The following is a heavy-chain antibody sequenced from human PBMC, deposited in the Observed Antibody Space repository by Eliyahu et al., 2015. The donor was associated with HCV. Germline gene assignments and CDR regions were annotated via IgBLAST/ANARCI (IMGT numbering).Heavy chain of an antibody. Sequence: TFSRFVMHWVRQAPGKGLEWVAVIAYDGGNKFYADSVKGRFTISRENSKNTLYLQIDSLRPEDTAVYYCAKAPIAMGWGDYYFDSWGQGTLVTVSS. CDR2: IAYDGGNK. D-gene: IGHD2-21*01. CDR3: AKAPIAMGWGDYYFDS. J-gene: IGHJ4*02. CDR1: TFSRFV. V-gene: IGHV3-30*18.